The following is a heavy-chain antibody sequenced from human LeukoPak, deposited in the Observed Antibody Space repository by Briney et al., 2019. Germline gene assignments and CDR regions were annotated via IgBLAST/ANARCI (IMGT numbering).Heavy chain of an antibody. D-gene: IGHD3-16*02. CDR3: ARDKVGGIASDY. CDR2: VSLDGINK. CDR1: GFSISTYV. J-gene: IGHJ4*02. Sequence: GGALRLSCLVSGFSISTYVMQWVRQAPGRGLGWVALVSLDGINKHYGDSVRGRFTVSRDNSKNMLDLQMNSLRPEDTALYYCARDKVGGIASDYWGQGALVIVSS. V-gene: IGHV3-30*03.